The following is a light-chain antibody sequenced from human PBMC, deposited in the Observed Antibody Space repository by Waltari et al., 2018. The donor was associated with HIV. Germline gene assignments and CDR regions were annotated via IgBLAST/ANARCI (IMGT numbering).Light chain of an antibody. CDR2: AAS. J-gene: IGKJ1*01. Sequence: DIQMTQSPSSLSASVGDRGTIPCLASQSIDYDLNWYQKKPGKAPNLLIHAASTFQSGVPSRFSGSGSGTDFTLTISSLQPEDFATYYCQQSYITPRTFGLGTKVEI. CDR3: QQSYITPRT. CDR1: QSIDYD. V-gene: IGKV1-39*01.